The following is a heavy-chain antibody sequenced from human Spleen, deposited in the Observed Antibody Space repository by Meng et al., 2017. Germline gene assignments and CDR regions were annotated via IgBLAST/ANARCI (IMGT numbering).Heavy chain of an antibody. V-gene: IGHV4-34*01. J-gene: IGHJ4*02. D-gene: IGHD4-11*01. CDR3: ARGPTTMAHDFDY. CDR1: GGSFRGCE. Sequence: QVPLQQWGAGLLKPSETLSLTCAYYGGSFRGCEWSCIRQLPGKGLQWVAEINHSGNTNYNPSLKSRVTISVDTSQNNLSLKLSSVTAADSAVYYCARGPTTMAHDFDYWGQGTLVTVSS. CDR2: INHSGNT.